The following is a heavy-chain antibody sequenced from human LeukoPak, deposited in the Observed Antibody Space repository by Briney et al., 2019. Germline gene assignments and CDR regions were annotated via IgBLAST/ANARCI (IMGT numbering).Heavy chain of an antibody. J-gene: IGHJ5*02. Sequence: SETLSLTCAVYGGSFSGYYWSWIRQPPGKGLEWIGEINHSGSTYYNPSLKSRVTISVDTSKNQFSLKLSSVTAADTAVYYCARGIRVGATSWFDPWGQGTLVTVSS. V-gene: IGHV4-34*01. D-gene: IGHD1-26*01. CDR2: INHSGST. CDR1: GGSFSGYY. CDR3: ARGIRVGATSWFDP.